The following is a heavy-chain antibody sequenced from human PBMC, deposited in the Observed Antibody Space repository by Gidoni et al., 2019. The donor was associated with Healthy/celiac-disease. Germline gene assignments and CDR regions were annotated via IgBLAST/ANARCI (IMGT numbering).Heavy chain of an antibody. CDR3: ARDRAQLWSDGDAFDI. CDR1: GYTFTGYY. CDR2: INPNSGGT. V-gene: IGHV1-2*02. D-gene: IGHD5-18*01. Sequence: QVQLVQSGAEVKKPGSSVKVSCKASGYTFTGYYMHWVRQAPGQGLEWMGWINPNSGGTNYAQKFQGRVTMTRDTSISTAYMEPSRLRSDDTAVYYCARDRAQLWSDGDAFDIWGQGTMVTVSS. J-gene: IGHJ3*02.